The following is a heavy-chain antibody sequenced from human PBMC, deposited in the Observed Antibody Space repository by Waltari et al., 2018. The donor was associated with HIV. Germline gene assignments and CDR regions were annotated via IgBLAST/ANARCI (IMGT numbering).Heavy chain of an antibody. D-gene: IGHD3-22*01. Sequence: EVQLVESGGGLVQPGGSLRLSCAASGVTFGSYSMNWVRRAPGKGLEWVYYISSSSRTIYYAASVKGRFTISRDNAKKTLYLQMNSLRVDDTAVYYCARRYYDDSSGYPSHYFYGMDVWGQGTTVTVSS. CDR2: ISSSSRTI. V-gene: IGHV3-48*01. CDR1: GVTFGSYS. J-gene: IGHJ6*02. CDR3: ARRYYDDSSGYPSHYFYGMDV.